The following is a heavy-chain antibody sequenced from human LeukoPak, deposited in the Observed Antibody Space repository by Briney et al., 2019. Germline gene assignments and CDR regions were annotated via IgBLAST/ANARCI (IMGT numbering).Heavy chain of an antibody. Sequence: ASVKVSCKTSGYTFTSNGISWVRQAHCQGLDFMGWISAYNGNTNYAQKLQGRGTMTTDTYTSTAYMELRSLRSDDTAAYYCARGRDSSSWLTNDYWGQGTLVTVSS. CDR1: GYTFTSNG. D-gene: IGHD6-13*01. CDR2: ISAYNGNT. CDR3: ARGRDSSSWLTNDY. V-gene: IGHV1-18*01. J-gene: IGHJ4*02.